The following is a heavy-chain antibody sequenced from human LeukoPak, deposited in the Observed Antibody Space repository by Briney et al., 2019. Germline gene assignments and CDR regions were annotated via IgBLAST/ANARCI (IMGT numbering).Heavy chain of an antibody. D-gene: IGHD1-26*01. CDR3: VRDRELTY. Sequence: SETLSLTCTVSGGPISSSSYYWGWIRQPPEKGLEWIGSIYYSGSTYYNPSLESRVTISVDTSKNQFSLKLNSVTAADAAVYYCVRDRELTYWSQGTLVTVSS. CDR1: GGPISSSSYY. CDR2: IYYSGST. V-gene: IGHV4-39*07. J-gene: IGHJ4*02.